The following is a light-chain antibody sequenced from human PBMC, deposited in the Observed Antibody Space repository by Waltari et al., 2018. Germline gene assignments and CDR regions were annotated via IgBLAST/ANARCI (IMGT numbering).Light chain of an antibody. V-gene: IGLV1-44*01. Sequence: QSVLTQPPSASGAPGQRVTISCSGSSSNIGSNPVNWYQQLPGPAPKLLIYSNNQRPSGVPDRFSASKSGTSESLAISGLQSEDEADYYCATWDNRLNGYVFGTGTKVSVL. CDR3: ATWDNRLNGYV. J-gene: IGLJ1*01. CDR2: SNN. CDR1: SSNIGSNP.